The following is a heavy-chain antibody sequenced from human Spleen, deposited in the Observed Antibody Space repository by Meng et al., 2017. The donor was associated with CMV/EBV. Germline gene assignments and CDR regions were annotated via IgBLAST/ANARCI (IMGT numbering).Heavy chain of an antibody. D-gene: IGHD2-2*02. CDR2: INPSGGST. CDR1: TLTSYH. CDR3: ARAVCSSTSCYSDWYFDL. Sequence: TLTSYHMHWVRQAPGQGLEWMGIINPSGGSTSYAQKFQGRVTMTRDTSTSTVYMELSSLRSEDTAVYYCARAVCSSTSCYSDWYFDLWGRGTLVTVSS. V-gene: IGHV1-46*01. J-gene: IGHJ2*01.